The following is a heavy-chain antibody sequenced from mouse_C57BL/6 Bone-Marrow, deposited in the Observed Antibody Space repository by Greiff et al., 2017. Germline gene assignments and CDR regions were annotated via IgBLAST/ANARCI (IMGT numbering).Heavy chain of an antibody. CDR2: IWTGGGT. Sequence: VQRVESGPGLVAPSQSLSITCTVSGFSLTSYAISWVRQPPGKGLEWLGVIWTGGGTNYNSALKSRLSISKDNSKSQVFLKMNSLQTDDTARYYCARNSAYDGYYYFDYWGQGTTLTVSS. V-gene: IGHV2-9-1*01. CDR1: GFSLTSYA. J-gene: IGHJ2*01. D-gene: IGHD2-3*01. CDR3: ARNSAYDGYYYFDY.